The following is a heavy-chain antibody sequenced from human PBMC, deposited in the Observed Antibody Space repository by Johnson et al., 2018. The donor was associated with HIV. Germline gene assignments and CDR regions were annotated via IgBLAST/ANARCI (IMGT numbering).Heavy chain of an antibody. Sequence: QMQLVESGGGLVKPGGSLRLSCAASGFTFSDYYMSWIRQAPGKGLEWVSYISSSGSTIYYADSVKGRFTISRDNAKNSLYLQINSLRAEDTAVYYCASSIPPYSSSSVAFDIWGQGTMVTVSS. J-gene: IGHJ3*02. CDR2: ISSSGSTI. D-gene: IGHD6-6*01. CDR1: GFTFSDYY. V-gene: IGHV3-11*04. CDR3: ASSIPPYSSSSVAFDI.